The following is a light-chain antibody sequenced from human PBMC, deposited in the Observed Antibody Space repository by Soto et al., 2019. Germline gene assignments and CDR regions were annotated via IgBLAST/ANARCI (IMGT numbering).Light chain of an antibody. J-gene: IGKJ5*01. V-gene: IGKV1-39*01. CDR1: QSIGGY. CDR2: AAS. Sequence: DIQMTQSPSSLSASVGARVPITCRASQSIGGYLTWYQQLPGKAPKLLIFAASGLQSGVPSRFSGSGSGTDFTLTISSLQPEDFATYYCQQSYSSPITFGQGTRLEIK. CDR3: QQSYSSPIT.